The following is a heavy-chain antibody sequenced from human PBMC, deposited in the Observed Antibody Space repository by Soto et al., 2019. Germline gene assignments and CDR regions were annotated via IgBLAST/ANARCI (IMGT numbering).Heavy chain of an antibody. Sequence: QVQLVQSGAEVKKPGSSVKVSCKASGGTFSSYAISWVRQAPGQGLEWMGGIIPIFGKANYAQKFQGRVTITADKSTRTAYMELSSRRAEDTAVSYCASGGYPGYYYGSGSYYWFDPWGQGTLVTVSS. D-gene: IGHD3-10*01. CDR3: ASGGYPGYYYGSGSYYWFDP. J-gene: IGHJ5*02. CDR1: GGTFSSYA. V-gene: IGHV1-69*06. CDR2: IIPIFGKA.